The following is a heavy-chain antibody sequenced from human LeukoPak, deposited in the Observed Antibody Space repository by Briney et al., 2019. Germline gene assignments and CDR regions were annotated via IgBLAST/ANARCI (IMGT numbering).Heavy chain of an antibody. V-gene: IGHV1-18*01. Sequence: ASVKVSCKASGYTFTSYGISWVRQAPGQGLEWMGWISAYNGNTNYAQKLQGRVTTTTDTPTSTAYMELRSLRSDDTAVYYCARSLSEVVVNDAFDIWGQGTMVTVSS. CDR3: ARSLSEVVVNDAFDI. CDR2: ISAYNGNT. J-gene: IGHJ3*02. D-gene: IGHD2-15*01. CDR1: GYTFTSYG.